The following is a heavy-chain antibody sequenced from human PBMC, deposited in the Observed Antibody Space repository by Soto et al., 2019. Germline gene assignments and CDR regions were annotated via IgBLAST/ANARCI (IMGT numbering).Heavy chain of an antibody. D-gene: IGHD6-13*01. V-gene: IGHV1-3*01. CDR1: GYTFTSYA. J-gene: IGHJ4*02. CDR2: INAGNDNT. CDR3: ARMERYSSSWFRVDY. Sequence: ASVKVSCKASGYTFTSYAMHWVRQAPGQRLEWIGWINAGNDNTKYSQKFQGRVTITRDTSASTAYMELSSLRSEDTAVYYCARMERYSSSWFRVDYWGQGALVTVSS.